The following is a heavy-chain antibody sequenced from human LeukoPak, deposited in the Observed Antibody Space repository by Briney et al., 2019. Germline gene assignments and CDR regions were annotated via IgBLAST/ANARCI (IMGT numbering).Heavy chain of an antibody. V-gene: IGHV4-34*01. D-gene: IGHD3-22*01. CDR3: ARGPHTGVNYYDSSGYYY. CDR2: INHSGST. Sequence: SETLSLTCAVHGGSFSGYYWSWIRQPPGKGLEWIGEINHSGSTNYNPSLKSRVTISVDTSKNPFSLKLSSVTAADTAVYYCARGPHTGVNYYDSSGYYYWGQGTLVTVSS. CDR1: GGSFSGYY. J-gene: IGHJ4*02.